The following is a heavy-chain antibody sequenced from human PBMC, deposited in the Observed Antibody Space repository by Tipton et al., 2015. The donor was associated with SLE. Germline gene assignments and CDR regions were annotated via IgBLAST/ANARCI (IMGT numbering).Heavy chain of an antibody. CDR2: VYSSGTT. D-gene: IGHD3-10*01. CDR1: RGSMSGSSSY. V-gene: IGHV4-39*01. CDR3: ARPYGSGTIDY. Sequence: TLSLTCNVSRGSMSGSSSYWDWIRQPPGKGLEWIGSVYSSGTTYYNPSLKSRATIDVDTSKNQFSLKLNSVTAADTAVYYCARPYGSGTIDYWGQGILVTVSS. J-gene: IGHJ4*02.